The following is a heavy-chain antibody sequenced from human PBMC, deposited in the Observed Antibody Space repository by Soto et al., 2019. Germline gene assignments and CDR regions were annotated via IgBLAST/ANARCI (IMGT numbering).Heavy chain of an antibody. Sequence: ASVKVSCKASGYTFTGYYMHGVRQSPGQGLEGMGWINPNSGGTNYAQKFQGRVTMTRDTSISTAYMELSRLRSDDTAVYYCARDRSSTVRILDFDYWGQGTLVTVSS. D-gene: IGHD2-2*01. V-gene: IGHV1-2*02. CDR2: INPNSGGT. CDR3: ARDRSSTVRILDFDY. CDR1: GYTFTGYY. J-gene: IGHJ4*02.